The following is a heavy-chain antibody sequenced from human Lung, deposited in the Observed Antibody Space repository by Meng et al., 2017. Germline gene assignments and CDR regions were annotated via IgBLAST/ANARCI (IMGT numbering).Heavy chain of an antibody. CDR2: INHSGST. D-gene: IGHD4-11*01. CDR1: GGSFSDYY. V-gene: IGHV4-34*01. CDR3: ARGPTTMAHDFDY. Sequence: VRLQQWSAGLLKPSESLFLTCVVSGGSFSDYYWSWIRQPPGKGLEWIGEINHSGSTNYNPSLESRATISVDTSQNNLSLKLSSVTAADSAVYYCARGPTTMAHDFDYWGQGTLVTVSS. J-gene: IGHJ4*02.